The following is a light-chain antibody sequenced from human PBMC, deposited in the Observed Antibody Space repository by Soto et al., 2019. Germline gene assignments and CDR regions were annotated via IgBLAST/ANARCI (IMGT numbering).Light chain of an antibody. V-gene: IGLV2-14*01. Sequence: QSALTQPRSVSGSPGQSVTISCTGTSSGVGGYNFVSWFQQHPGKAPKLIIYEVSNRPSGVSNRFSGSKSGNTASLTISGLQAEDEADYYCSSYTSSSTLDYVFGTGTKVTVL. CDR1: SSGVGGYNF. J-gene: IGLJ1*01. CDR3: SSYTSSSTLDYV. CDR2: EVS.